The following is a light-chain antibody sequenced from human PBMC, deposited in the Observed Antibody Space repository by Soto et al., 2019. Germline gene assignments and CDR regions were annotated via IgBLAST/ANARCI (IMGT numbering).Light chain of an antibody. CDR3: QQYSVWPLT. Sequence: EIVLTQSPATLSLSPGERATLSCRASQSVRSYLAWYQQKPGQAPRLLIYDASNRATGIPARFSGSGSGTDFTLTISRLEPEDFAVYYCQQYSVWPLTFGGGTKVDIK. J-gene: IGKJ4*01. V-gene: IGKV3-11*01. CDR2: DAS. CDR1: QSVRSY.